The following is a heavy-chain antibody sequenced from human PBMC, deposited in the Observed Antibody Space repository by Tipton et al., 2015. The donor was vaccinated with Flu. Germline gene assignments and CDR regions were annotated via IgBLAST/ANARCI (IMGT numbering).Heavy chain of an antibody. Sequence: LRLSCAASGFIFGSSEMNWVRQPPGKGLEYIGYIHYSGSTKSNPSLKSRVTISLDTSKNQFSLKLSSVTAADTAVYYCAREFSGWFDPWGQGTLVTVSS. V-gene: IGHV4-59*12. CDR2: IHYSGST. J-gene: IGHJ5*02. CDR3: AREFSGWFDP. CDR1: GFIFGSSE. D-gene: IGHD2/OR15-2a*01.